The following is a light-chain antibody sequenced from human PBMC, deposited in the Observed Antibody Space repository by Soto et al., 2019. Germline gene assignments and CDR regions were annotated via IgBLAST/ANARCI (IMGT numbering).Light chain of an antibody. Sequence: EIVMTQSPDTLSVSQGEGATLSCRVSQSIRSNLAWYQQRPGQAHRLLMYGASTRADGIQDRFSGSGSGSEFTLTIKRLEPEDFAVYYCKDFDSPQWTFGQGTKVDIK. J-gene: IGKJ1*01. CDR1: QSIRSN. CDR2: GAS. V-gene: IGKV3-15*01. CDR3: KDFDSPQWT.